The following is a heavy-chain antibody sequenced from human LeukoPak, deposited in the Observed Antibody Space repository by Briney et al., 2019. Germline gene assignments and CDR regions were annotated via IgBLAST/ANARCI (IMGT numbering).Heavy chain of an antibody. V-gene: IGHV3-23*01. CDR3: AKAKGSPYSGYPYYFDY. J-gene: IGHJ4*02. D-gene: IGHD5-12*01. Sequence: PGRSLRLSCAASGFTFSSYGMHWVRQAPGKGLEWVSAISGSGGSTYYADSVKGRFTISRDNSKNTLYLQMNSLRAEDTAVYYCAKAKGSPYSGYPYYFDYWGQGTLVTVSS. CDR1: GFTFSSYG. CDR2: ISGSGGST.